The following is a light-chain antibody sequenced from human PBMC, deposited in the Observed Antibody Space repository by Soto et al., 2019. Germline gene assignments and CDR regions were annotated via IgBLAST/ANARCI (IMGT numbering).Light chain of an antibody. CDR3: LQDYGYPQT. J-gene: IGKJ2*01. V-gene: IGKV1-6*01. Sequence: IQMTQSPSSLSASVGDRVTITCRASQDIGTDLGWYQQKPGKAPNLLISAASGLQTGVPSRFSGSGSGTDFTLTISSLQPEDFATYYCLQDYGYPQTFGQGTNLEIK. CDR2: AAS. CDR1: QDIGTD.